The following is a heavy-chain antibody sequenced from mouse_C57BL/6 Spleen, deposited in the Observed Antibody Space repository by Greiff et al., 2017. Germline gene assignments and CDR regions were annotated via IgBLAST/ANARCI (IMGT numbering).Heavy chain of an antibody. Sequence: EVKLVESGGGLVQPKGSLKLSCAASGFTFNTYAMHWVRQAPGKGLEWVARIRSKSSNYATYYADSVKDRFTISRDDSQSMLYLQMNNLKTEDTAMYYCGREHYYGRSSLWYFDVWGTGTTVTVSS. D-gene: IGHD1-1*01. V-gene: IGHV10-3*01. J-gene: IGHJ1*03. CDR1: GFTFNTYA. CDR2: IRSKSSNYAT. CDR3: GREHYYGRSSLWYFDV.